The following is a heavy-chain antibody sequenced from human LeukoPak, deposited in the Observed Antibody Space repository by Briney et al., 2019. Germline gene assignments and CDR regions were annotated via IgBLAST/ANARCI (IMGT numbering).Heavy chain of an antibody. J-gene: IGHJ3*02. CDR3: ATRLPGDYVFGAFDI. D-gene: IGHD4-17*01. V-gene: IGHV4-34*01. CDR2: INHSGST. CDR1: GGSFSGSY. Sequence: PSETLSLTCAVYGGSFSGSYWSWIRQPPGKGLEWIGEINHSGSTYYNPSLKSRVTISVDTSKNQFSLKLSSVTAADTAVYYCATRLPGDYVFGAFDIWGQGTMVTVSS.